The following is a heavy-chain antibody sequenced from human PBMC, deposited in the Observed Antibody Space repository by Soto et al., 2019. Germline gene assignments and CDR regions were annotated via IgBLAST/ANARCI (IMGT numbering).Heavy chain of an antibody. Sequence: ASVKVSCKASGYTFSGFFMHWVRQAPGQGLEWMGWINPNSGGTKSAEKFQGRVTMTRDTSISTAYMELSRLTSDDTAVYYCASAAVTGTAGLDFWGQGTQVTVSS. V-gene: IGHV1-2*02. J-gene: IGHJ4*02. D-gene: IGHD6-19*01. CDR1: GYTFSGFF. CDR3: ASAAVTGTAGLDF. CDR2: INPNSGGT.